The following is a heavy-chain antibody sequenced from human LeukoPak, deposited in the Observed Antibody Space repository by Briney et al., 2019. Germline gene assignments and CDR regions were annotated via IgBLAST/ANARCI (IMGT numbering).Heavy chain of an antibody. CDR1: GFTLSSYC. Sequence: GGAPRISCAAPGFTLSSYCMHWVPPAPGQGVGGVAIISYDGSNKYYADSVQGRYTISRDNSKNTLYLQMNSLRAEDTAVYYCAKDLGGGSGCYDLWGRGTLVTVSS. V-gene: IGHV3-30*18. J-gene: IGHJ2*01. D-gene: IGHD6-19*01. CDR2: ISYDGSNK. CDR3: AKDLGGGSGCYDL.